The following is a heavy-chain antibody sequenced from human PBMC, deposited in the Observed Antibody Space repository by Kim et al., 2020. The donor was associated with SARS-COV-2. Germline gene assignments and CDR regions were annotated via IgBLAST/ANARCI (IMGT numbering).Heavy chain of an antibody. V-gene: IGHV3-21*01. Sequence: GGSLRLSCAASGFTFSSYSMNWVRQAPGKGLEWVSSISSSSSYIYYADSVKGRFTISRDNAKNSLYLQMNSLRAEDTAVYYCVRDLGQDYGDYLGNAFDIWGQGTMVTVSS. J-gene: IGHJ3*02. CDR2: ISSSSSYI. CDR3: VRDLGQDYGDYLGNAFDI. CDR1: GFTFSSYS. D-gene: IGHD4-17*01.